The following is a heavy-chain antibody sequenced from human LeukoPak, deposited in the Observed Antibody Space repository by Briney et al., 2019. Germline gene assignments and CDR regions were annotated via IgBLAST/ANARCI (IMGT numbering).Heavy chain of an antibody. V-gene: IGHV1-46*01. Sequence: EASVKVSCKASGYTFTSYYMHWVRQAPGQGLEWMGIINPSGGSTSYAQKFQGRVTMTRDTSTSTVYMELSSLRSEDTAVYYCARGSSTYYDILTGYSRRYYGMDVWGQGTTVTVSS. CDR1: GYTFTSYY. D-gene: IGHD3-9*01. CDR2: INPSGGST. CDR3: ARGSSTYYDILTGYSRRYYGMDV. J-gene: IGHJ6*02.